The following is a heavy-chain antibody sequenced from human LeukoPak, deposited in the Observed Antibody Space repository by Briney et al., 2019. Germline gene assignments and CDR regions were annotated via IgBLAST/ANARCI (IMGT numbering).Heavy chain of an antibody. CDR1: GFTFSSYA. Sequence: QPGGSLRLSCAASGFTFSSYAMSWVRQAPGKGLEWVANIKQDGSEKYYVDSVKGRFTISRDNAKNSLYLQMNSLRAEDTAVYYCAREVVDGDSVDYWGQGTLVTVSS. V-gene: IGHV3-7*01. CDR3: AREVVDGDSVDY. J-gene: IGHJ4*02. CDR2: IKQDGSEK. D-gene: IGHD4-17*01.